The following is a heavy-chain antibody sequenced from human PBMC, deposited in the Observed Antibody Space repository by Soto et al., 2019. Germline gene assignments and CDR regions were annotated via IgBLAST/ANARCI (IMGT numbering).Heavy chain of an antibody. D-gene: IGHD6-19*01. CDR1: GFTFSSYA. V-gene: IGHV3-23*01. CDR2: ISGSGGST. J-gene: IGHJ4*02. CDR3: AKPGYLEQWLVRGYFDY. Sequence: QSGGSLRLSCAASGFTFSSYAMSWVRQAPGKGLEWVSAISGSGGSTYYADSVKGRFTISRDNSKNTLYLQMNSLRAEDTAVYYCAKPGYLEQWLVRGYFDYWGQGTLVTVSS.